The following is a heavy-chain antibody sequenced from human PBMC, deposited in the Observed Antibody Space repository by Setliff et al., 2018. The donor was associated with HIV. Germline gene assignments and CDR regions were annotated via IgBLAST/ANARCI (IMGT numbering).Heavy chain of an antibody. D-gene: IGHD2-21*01. V-gene: IGHV5-51*01. Sequence: GESLKISCKALDYTFTTYWIAWVRQMPGEGLEWMGIVYPDDSDIRYNPSFQNQITISADKSIATAYLQLNNLKASDTATYYCARRDGRSMNAFQIWGPGTMVTVSS. CDR1: DYTFTTYW. J-gene: IGHJ3*01. CDR2: VYPDDSDI. CDR3: ARRDGRSMNAFQI.